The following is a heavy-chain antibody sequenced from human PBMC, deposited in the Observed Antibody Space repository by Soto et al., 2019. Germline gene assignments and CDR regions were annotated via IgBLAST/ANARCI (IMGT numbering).Heavy chain of an antibody. V-gene: IGHV3-21*01. J-gene: IGHJ6*02. Sequence: EVPLVESGGGLVQPGGSLRLSCAASGFTFSSYSMNWVRQAPGKGLEWVSSISSSSSYIYYADSVKGRFTISRDNAKNSRYLQMNSLRAEDTAVYYCARERLGYCSSTSCYATPYYYYGMDVWGQGTTVTVSS. CDR2: ISSSSSYI. CDR1: GFTFSSYS. CDR3: ARERLGYCSSTSCYATPYYYYGMDV. D-gene: IGHD2-2*01.